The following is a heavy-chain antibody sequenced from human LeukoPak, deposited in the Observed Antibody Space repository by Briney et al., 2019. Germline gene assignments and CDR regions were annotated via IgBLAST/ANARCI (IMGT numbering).Heavy chain of an antibody. J-gene: IGHJ6*03. CDR2: ISAYNGNT. D-gene: IGHD2-2*01. CDR1: GYTFTSHD. V-gene: IGHV1-18*01. Sequence: GASVKVSCKASGYTFTSHDINWVRQATGQGLEWMGWISAYNGNTNYAQKLQGRVTMTTDTSTSTAYMELRSLRSDDTAVYYCARYLHCSSTSCYITGRYYYMDVWGKGTTVTVSS. CDR3: ARYLHCSSTSCYITGRYYYMDV.